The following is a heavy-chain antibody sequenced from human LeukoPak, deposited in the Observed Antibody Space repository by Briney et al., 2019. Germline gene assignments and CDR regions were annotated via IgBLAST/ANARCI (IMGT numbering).Heavy chain of an antibody. D-gene: IGHD3-22*01. V-gene: IGHV4-30-2*01. Sequence: SQTLSLTCAVSGGSLSSGGYSWRWIRQPPGKGLVWLGYIYHSGSTYYNPSLKSRVTISVDRSKNQFSLKLSSVTAADTAVYYCARGGDYYDSSGYPTGDFDYWGQGTLVTVSS. CDR2: IYHSGST. CDR1: GGSLSSGGYS. J-gene: IGHJ4*02. CDR3: ARGGDYYDSSGYPTGDFDY.